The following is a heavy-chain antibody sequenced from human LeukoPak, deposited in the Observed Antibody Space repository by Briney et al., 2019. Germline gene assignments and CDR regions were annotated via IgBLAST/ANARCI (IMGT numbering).Heavy chain of an antibody. CDR3: ARGGGSVVVTANYYFDY. J-gene: IGHJ4*02. V-gene: IGHV4-31*03. Sequence: SETLSLTCTVSGGSISSGGYYWSWLRQHPGKGLEWIGYIYYSGSTYYNPSLKSRVTISVDTSKNQFSLRLSSVTAADTAVYYCARGGGSVVVTANYYFDYWGQGTLVTVSS. CDR2: IYYSGST. D-gene: IGHD2-21*02. CDR1: GGSISSGGYY.